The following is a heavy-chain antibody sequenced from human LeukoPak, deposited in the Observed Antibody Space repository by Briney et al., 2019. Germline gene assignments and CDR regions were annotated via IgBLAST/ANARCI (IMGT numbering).Heavy chain of an antibody. D-gene: IGHD3-10*01. J-gene: IGHJ4*02. Sequence: SETLSLTCIVSGGSINSSTYYWGWIRQPPGKGLEWIGTIYYSGSTYYNPSLKSRVTISVDTSKNQFSLKLTSVSAADTAVYYCARDRGVMGFDSWGQGTLVTVSS. V-gene: IGHV4-39*07. CDR2: IYYSGST. CDR3: ARDRGVMGFDS. CDR1: GGSINSSTYY.